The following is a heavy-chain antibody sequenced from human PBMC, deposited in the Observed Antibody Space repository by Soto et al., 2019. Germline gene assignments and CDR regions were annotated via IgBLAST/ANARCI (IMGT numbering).Heavy chain of an antibody. CDR1: GYTFTNSG. CDR2: IRVNNGDT. V-gene: IGHV1-18*01. CDR3: AREGPTEDAFDI. Sequence: ASVKVSCKASGYTFTNSGFSWVRQAPGQGLEWVGWIRVNNGDTHYAQKLQGRVTITADESTSTAYMELSSLRSEDTAVYYCAREGPTEDAFDIWGQGTMVTVSS. D-gene: IGHD1-26*01. J-gene: IGHJ3*02.